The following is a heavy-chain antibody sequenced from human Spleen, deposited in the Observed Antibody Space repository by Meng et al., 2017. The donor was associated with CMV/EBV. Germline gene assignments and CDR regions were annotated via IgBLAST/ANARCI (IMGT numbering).Heavy chain of an antibody. J-gene: IGHJ6*01. V-gene: IGHV3-30*02. D-gene: IGHD2-21*01. CDR1: GIIFSTFG. CDR3: AKDVVSRFAVNYHYYGLDI. Sequence: GESLKISCAASGIIFSTFGMHWVRQAPGKGLEWVAFIRYDGSDKFYAESVKGRFTISRDNSEDTVYLEINSLRPEDTALYYCAKDVVSRFAVNYHYYGLDIWGQGTTVTVSS. CDR2: IRYDGSDK.